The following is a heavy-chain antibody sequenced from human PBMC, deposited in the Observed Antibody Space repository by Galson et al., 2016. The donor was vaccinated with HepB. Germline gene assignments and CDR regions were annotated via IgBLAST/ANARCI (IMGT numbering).Heavy chain of an antibody. Sequence: PALVKPTQTLTLTCTFSGFSLNTRGVGVGWIRQPPGKALEWLALIYWDDDKRYSPSLKNRLTITKDSSKNQVFLTLTNVDPVDTGTYFCARALTTVASWFDSWGQGTLVVVSS. CDR2: IYWDDDK. CDR1: GFSLNTRGVG. D-gene: IGHD4-23*01. CDR3: ARALTTVASWFDS. V-gene: IGHV2-5*02. J-gene: IGHJ5*01.